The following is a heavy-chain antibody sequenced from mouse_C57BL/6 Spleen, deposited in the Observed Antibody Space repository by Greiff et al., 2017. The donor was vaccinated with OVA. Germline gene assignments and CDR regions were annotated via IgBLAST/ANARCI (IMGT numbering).Heavy chain of an antibody. CDR3: ASFLWDGYFDV. J-gene: IGHJ1*03. V-gene: IGHV14-2*01. Sequence: VQLQQSGAELVKPGASVKLSCTASGFNIKDYYMHWVKQRTEPGLEWIGRIDPEDGETNYAPKFQGKATITADKSSNTAYLQLSSLTAEDTAVYYCASFLWDGYFDVWGTGTTVTVSS. CDR1: GFNIKDYY. CDR2: IDPEDGET. D-gene: IGHD4-1*01.